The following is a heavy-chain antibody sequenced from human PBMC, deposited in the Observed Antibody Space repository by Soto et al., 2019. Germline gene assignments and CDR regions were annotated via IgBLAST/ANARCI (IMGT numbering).Heavy chain of an antibody. CDR2: ISSSSTTI. CDR3: ARDRGGVVAGFNWLDP. V-gene: IGHV3-48*02. J-gene: IGHJ5*02. D-gene: IGHD6-19*01. CDR1: GFKFSMFG. Sequence: LQESGGDLVQPGGSLRLSYAASGFKFSMFGMNWVRQAPGKGLEWIAYISSSSTTIVYGGSVEGRFTVSRDNVENSLYLQMKSLRDDDTAVYYCARDRGGVVAGFNWLDPWGHGTPVTVST.